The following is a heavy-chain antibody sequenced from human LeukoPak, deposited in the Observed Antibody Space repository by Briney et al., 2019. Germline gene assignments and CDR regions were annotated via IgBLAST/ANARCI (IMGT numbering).Heavy chain of an antibody. CDR3: ARVMAYDFYGMDV. CDR1: GLTFSSAG. CDR2: ISSGSGYI. Sequence: GGSLRLSCAASGLTFSSAGMNWVRQAPGKGLEWVSSISSGSGYIYYADSVKGRFTISRDDAKNSLYLQMNSLRAEDTAVYYCARVMAYDFYGMDVWGQGTTVTVSS. V-gene: IGHV3-21*01. J-gene: IGHJ6*02. D-gene: IGHD3-3*01.